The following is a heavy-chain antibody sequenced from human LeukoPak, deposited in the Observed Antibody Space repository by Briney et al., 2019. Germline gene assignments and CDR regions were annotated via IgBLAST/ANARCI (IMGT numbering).Heavy chain of an antibody. J-gene: IGHJ6*02. Sequence: GGSLTLACAASGYTFSSYSMNWVRQAPGRGLEWVSSISSSSSYIYYADSVKGRFTISRDNAKNSLYLQMNSLRAEDTAVYYCARVLFGELGGFYYYYYGMDVWGQGTTVTVSS. D-gene: IGHD3-10*01. V-gene: IGHV3-21*01. CDR3: ARVLFGELGGFYYYYYGMDV. CDR2: ISSSSSYI. CDR1: GYTFSSYS.